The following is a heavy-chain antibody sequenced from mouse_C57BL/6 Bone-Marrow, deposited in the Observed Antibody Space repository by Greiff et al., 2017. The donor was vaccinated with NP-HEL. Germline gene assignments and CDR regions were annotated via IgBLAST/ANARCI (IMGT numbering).Heavy chain of an antibody. J-gene: IGHJ4*01. Sequence: QVQLQQSGAELVKPGASVKISCKASGYAFSSCWMNWVKERPGKGLEWIGQIYPGDGDTKYNGKFKGKATLTADKSSSTAYMQVSSLTSEDSAVYFCARGDYGSSRFGYAMDYWGQGTSVTVSS. V-gene: IGHV1-80*01. CDR2: IYPGDGDT. D-gene: IGHD1-1*01. CDR3: ARGDYGSSRFGYAMDY. CDR1: GYAFSSCW.